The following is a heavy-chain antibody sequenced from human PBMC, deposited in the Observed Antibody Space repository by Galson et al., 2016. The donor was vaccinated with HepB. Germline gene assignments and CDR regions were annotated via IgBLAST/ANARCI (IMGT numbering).Heavy chain of an antibody. CDR3: ARDSWEVNAFDI. CDR1: GFTFSSYG. J-gene: IGHJ3*02. Sequence: SLRLSCAASGFTFSSYGMNWVRQAPGKGLQWVAIIWYDGSIKYYADSVGGRFSISRDNSKNTLYLQMNSLRAEDTAVYYCARDSWEVNAFDIWGQGTMVTVSS. D-gene: IGHD1-26*01. V-gene: IGHV3-33*01. CDR2: IWYDGSIK.